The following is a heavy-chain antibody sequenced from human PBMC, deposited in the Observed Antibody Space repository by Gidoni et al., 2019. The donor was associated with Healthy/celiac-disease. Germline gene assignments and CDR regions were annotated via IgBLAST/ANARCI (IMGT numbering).Heavy chain of an antibody. D-gene: IGHD6-19*01. J-gene: IGHJ6*01. CDR1: GFTFSSYA. CDR2: ISGSGGST. Sequence: EVQLFESGGGFVQPGGSLSSSCAASGFTFSSYAMSWVRQAPGKGMEWVSDISGSGGSTYYADSVKDRYTISRDNTKNTLYLQMNSLRAEETAVYYCAKGLKSGWNYYYYGMDVWGQGTTVTVSS. CDR3: AKGLKSGWNYYYYGMDV. V-gene: IGHV3-23*01.